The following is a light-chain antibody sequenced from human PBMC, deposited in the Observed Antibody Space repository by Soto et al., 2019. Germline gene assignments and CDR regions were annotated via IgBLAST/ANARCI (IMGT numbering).Light chain of an antibody. Sequence: EIVMTQSPATLSVSPWERATLSCRASQSVGNNLAWYRQKSGQAPXLLIHGASTRATGIPARLSGSGSGTDFTLTISRLEPEDFAVYYCQQYGSTHTFGGGTKVDIK. CDR1: QSVGNN. V-gene: IGKV3-15*01. J-gene: IGKJ4*01. CDR2: GAS. CDR3: QQYGSTHT.